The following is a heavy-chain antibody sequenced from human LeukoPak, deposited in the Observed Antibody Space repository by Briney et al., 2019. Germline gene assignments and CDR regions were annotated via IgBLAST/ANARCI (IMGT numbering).Heavy chain of an antibody. CDR1: GYTFTGYY. J-gene: IGHJ6*03. V-gene: IGHV1-2*02. D-gene: IGHD2-2*02. CDR2: INPNSGGT. Sequence: GASVKVSCKASGYTFTGYYMHWVRQAPGQGLEWMGWINPNSGGTNYAQKFQGRVTMTRDTSISTAYMELSRLRSDDTAVYYCARASYRYCSSTSCYRYYYMDVWGKGTTVTVSS. CDR3: ARASYRYCSSTSCYRYYYMDV.